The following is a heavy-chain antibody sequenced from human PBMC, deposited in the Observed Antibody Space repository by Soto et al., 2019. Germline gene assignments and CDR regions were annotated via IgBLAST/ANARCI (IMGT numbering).Heavy chain of an antibody. CDR2: ISGSSDFL. CDR3: ATSTWYAFDI. CDR1: GFTFSNSI. J-gene: IGHJ3*02. V-gene: IGHV3-21*01. D-gene: IGHD6-13*01. Sequence: PRLSCAASGFTFSNSIINWVRQAPGQGLEWVSSISGSSDFLYYADSVKGRFTISRDTATNSLCLQMNSLRAEDTAVYYCATSTWYAFDIWGQGTMVTVSS.